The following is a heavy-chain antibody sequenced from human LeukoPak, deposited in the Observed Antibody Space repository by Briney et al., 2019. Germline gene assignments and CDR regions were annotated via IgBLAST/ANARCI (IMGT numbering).Heavy chain of an antibody. V-gene: IGHV3-48*01. D-gene: IGHD1-14*01. J-gene: IGHJ4*02. Sequence: GGSLRLSCAASGFASSSNAMDWVRQAPGKGLEWVSYISSSSSTIYYADSVKGRFTISRDNAKNSLYLQMNSLRAEDTAVYYCARGEPLDYWGQGTLVTVSS. CDR3: ARGEPLDY. CDR2: ISSSSSTI. CDR1: GFASSSNA.